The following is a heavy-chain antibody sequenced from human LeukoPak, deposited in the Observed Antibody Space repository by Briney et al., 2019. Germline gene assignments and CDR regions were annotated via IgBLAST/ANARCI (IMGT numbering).Heavy chain of an antibody. V-gene: IGHV4-39*01. CDR2: IYYSGST. CDR1: GGSISSSSYY. D-gene: IGHD3-3*01. J-gene: IGHJ4*02. CDR3: ARGNYDFWSGYGEAHDY. Sequence: SETLSLTCTVSGGSISSSSYYWGWIRQPPGKGLEWIGSIYYSGSTYYNPSLKSRVTISVDTSKNQFSLKLSSVTAADTAVYYCARGNYDFWSGYGEAHDYWGQGTLVTVSS.